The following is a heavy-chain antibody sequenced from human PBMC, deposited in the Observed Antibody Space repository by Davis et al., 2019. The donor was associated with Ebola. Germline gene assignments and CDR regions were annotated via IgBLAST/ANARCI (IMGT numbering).Heavy chain of an antibody. CDR2: IYSGGST. V-gene: IGHV3-53*01. D-gene: IGHD3-22*01. J-gene: IGHJ4*02. CDR1: GFTVSSNY. CDR3: ARGAYFYDSSGYYSFDY. Sequence: LSLTCAASGFTVSSNYMSWVRQAPGKGLEWVSVIYSGGSTYYADSVKGRFTISRDNSKNTLYLPMNSLRAEDTAVYYCARGAYFYDSSGYYSFDYWGQGTLVTVSS.